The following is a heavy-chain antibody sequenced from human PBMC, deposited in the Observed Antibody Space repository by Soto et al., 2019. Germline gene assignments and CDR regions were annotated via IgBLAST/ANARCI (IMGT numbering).Heavy chain of an antibody. D-gene: IGHD6-19*01. J-gene: IGHJ6*02. V-gene: IGHV7-4-1*01. CDR1: GYTFTSYA. Sequence: ASVKVSFTASGYTFTSYAMNWVRQAPGQGLEWMGWINTNTGNPTYAQGFTGRFVFSLDTSVSTAYLQICSLKAEDTAVYYCARESSGWYWDYYGMDVWGQGTTVTVSS. CDR2: INTNTGNP. CDR3: ARESSGWYWDYYGMDV.